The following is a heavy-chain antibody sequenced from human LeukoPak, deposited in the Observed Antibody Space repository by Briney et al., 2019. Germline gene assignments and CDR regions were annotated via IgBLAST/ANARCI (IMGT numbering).Heavy chain of an antibody. V-gene: IGHV4-39*07. CDR3: VREGDGYNRNFDY. Sequence: PSETLSLTCTVSGGSISSSYYYWGWIRQPPGKGLEWIGSIYYSGSTYYNPSLKSRVTISVDTSKNQFSLKLSSVTAADTAVYYCVREGDGYNRNFDYWGQGTLVTVSS. D-gene: IGHD5-24*01. CDR1: GGSISSSYYY. J-gene: IGHJ4*02. CDR2: IYYSGST.